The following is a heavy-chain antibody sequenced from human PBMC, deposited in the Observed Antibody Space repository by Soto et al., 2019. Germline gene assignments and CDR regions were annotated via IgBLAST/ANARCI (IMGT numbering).Heavy chain of an antibody. V-gene: IGHV3-72*01. CDR1: GFTFSDHY. Sequence: EVQLVESGGGLVQPGGSLRLSCAASGFTFSDHYMDWVRQAPGKGLEWVGRTRNKANSYTTEYAASVKGRFVISRDESKNSLYLQMDSLITEDTAVYYCARVCSGGSCSSQYYFDYWGQGTLVTVSS. J-gene: IGHJ4*02. D-gene: IGHD2-15*01. CDR2: TRNKANSYTT. CDR3: ARVCSGGSCSSQYYFDY.